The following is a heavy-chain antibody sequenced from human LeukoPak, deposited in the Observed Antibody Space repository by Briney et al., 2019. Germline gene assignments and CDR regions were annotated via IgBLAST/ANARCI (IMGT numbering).Heavy chain of an antibody. CDR1: GFTFSSPW. J-gene: IGHJ4*02. CDR3: ARGTAGYHSSYFDY. Sequence: GGPLRLSCAASGFTFSSPWMHWVRQAPGKGLVWVSRINSDGSATAYADPVKGRFTISRDNAENTLYLQMNSLRAEDTAVYYCARGTAGYHSSYFDYWGQGTLVTVSS. CDR2: INSDGSAT. D-gene: IGHD3-16*02. V-gene: IGHV3-74*01.